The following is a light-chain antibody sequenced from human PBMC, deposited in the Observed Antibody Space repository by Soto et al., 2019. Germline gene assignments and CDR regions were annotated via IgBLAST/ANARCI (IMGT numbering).Light chain of an antibody. CDR3: QQYDSSPLT. CDR1: QDISNF. Sequence: IQITQSPYSLSPSVGDRVAITCRASQDISNFLNWYQQTPGKAPKLLTYDASALETGVPSRFSGSGSWTDFTFTIISVQADDAAADYCQQYDSSPLTFGPGTKVDIK. V-gene: IGKV1-33*01. J-gene: IGKJ3*01. CDR2: DAS.